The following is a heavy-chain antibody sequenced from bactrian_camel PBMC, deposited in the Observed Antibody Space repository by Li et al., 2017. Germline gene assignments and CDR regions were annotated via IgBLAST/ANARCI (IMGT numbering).Heavy chain of an antibody. D-gene: IGHD3*01. J-gene: IGHJ4*01. Sequence: GGGSVQAGGSLRLSCAASGYIDSRYMSWVRQAPGKGLEWVSSIYSDGSNTYYADSVKGRFTISRDNAKNTLYLQMNSLKPEDTATYYCAAGLPANIWVATDYNYWGQGTQVTVS. V-gene: IGHV3-2*01. CDR3: AAGLPANIWVATDYNY. CDR1: GYIDSRY. CDR2: IYSDGSNT.